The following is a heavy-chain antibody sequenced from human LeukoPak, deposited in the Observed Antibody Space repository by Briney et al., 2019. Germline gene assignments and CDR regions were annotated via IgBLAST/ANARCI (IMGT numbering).Heavy chain of an antibody. CDR3: ARRDWGSYWYFDL. J-gene: IGHJ2*01. CDR2: IYPGDSDT. V-gene: IGHV5-51*01. CDR1: GYSFTSYW. D-gene: IGHD7-27*01. Sequence: GESLKIPCKGSGYSFTSYWIAWVRQMPGKGLEWMGIIYPGDSDTRYSPSLQGQVTISADKSISTAYLQWSSLKASDNAMYYCARRDWGSYWYFDLWGRGTLVTVSS.